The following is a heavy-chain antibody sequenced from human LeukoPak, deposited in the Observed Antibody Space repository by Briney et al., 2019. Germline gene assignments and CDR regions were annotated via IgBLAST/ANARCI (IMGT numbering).Heavy chain of an antibody. D-gene: IGHD2-2*01. CDR1: GYTFTSYG. Sequence: ASVKVSCKASGYTFTSYGISWVRQAPGQGLEWMGWISAYNGNTNYAQKLQGRVTMTTDTSTSTAYMELRSLRSDDTAVYYCAREWVAGYCSSTSCYSIYFDYWGQGTLATVSS. CDR3: AREWVAGYCSSTSCYSIYFDY. CDR2: ISAYNGNT. V-gene: IGHV1-18*01. J-gene: IGHJ4*02.